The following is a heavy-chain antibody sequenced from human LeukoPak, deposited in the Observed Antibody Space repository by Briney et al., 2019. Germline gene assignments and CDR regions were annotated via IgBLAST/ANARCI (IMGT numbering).Heavy chain of an antibody. CDR3: AGGNYYIDY. CDR2: ISSSSTI. CDR1: GFTFSSYS. D-gene: IGHD3-22*01. Sequence: GGSLRLSCAASGFTFSSYSMNWVRQAPGRGLEWVSYISSSSTIYYADSVKGRFTISRDNAKNSLYLQMNSLRAEDTAVYYCAGGNYYIDYWGQGTLVTVSS. J-gene: IGHJ4*02. V-gene: IGHV3-48*01.